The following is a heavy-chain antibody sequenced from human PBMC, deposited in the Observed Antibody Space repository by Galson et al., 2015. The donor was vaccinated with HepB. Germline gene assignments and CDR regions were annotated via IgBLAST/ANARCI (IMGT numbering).Heavy chain of an antibody. D-gene: IGHD3-3*01. Sequence: PALVKPTQTLTLTRTFSGFSLSTSGVGVAWIRQPPGKALEWLALIYWDDDKRYSPSLKSRLTITKDTSKNQVILTMTNMDPVDTATYYCARDQLYDFWSTYYRRRYFDYWGQGTLVTVSS. V-gene: IGHV2-5*02. CDR3: ARDQLYDFWSTYYRRRYFDY. J-gene: IGHJ4*02. CDR1: GFSLSTSGVG. CDR2: IYWDDDK.